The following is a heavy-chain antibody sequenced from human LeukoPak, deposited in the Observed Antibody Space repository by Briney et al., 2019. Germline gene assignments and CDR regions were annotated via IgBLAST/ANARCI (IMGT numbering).Heavy chain of an antibody. CDR1: GGSISSYY. CDR3: ARDSGYDQNFDY. J-gene: IGHJ4*02. Sequence: SETLSLTCTVSGGSISSYYWSWIRQPPGKGLEGIGYIYYSGSTNYNPSLNSRVTISVDTSKNQFSLKLSSVTAADTAVYYCARDSGYDQNFDYWGQGTLVTVSS. D-gene: IGHD5-12*01. CDR2: IYYSGST. V-gene: IGHV4-59*01.